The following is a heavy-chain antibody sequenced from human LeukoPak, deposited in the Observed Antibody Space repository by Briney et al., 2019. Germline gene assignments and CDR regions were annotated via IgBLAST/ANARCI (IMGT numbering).Heavy chain of an antibody. CDR3: ARENSVAATRSFDF. V-gene: IGHV3-33*08. CDR1: GSTFSSYG. Sequence: GGSLRLSCAASGSTFSSYGMPWVRQAPGKGPEWVAVTWSAGGNTYVDSVKGRFTVSRDNFRKTLYLQMNSLRGEDTAVYYCARENSVAATRSFDFWGQGTMVAVSS. J-gene: IGHJ3*01. CDR2: TWSAGGN. D-gene: IGHD6-19*01.